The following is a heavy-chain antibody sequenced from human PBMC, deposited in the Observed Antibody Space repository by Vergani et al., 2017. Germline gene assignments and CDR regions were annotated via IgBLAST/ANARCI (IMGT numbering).Heavy chain of an antibody. Sequence: QVRLEESGPGLVKPSETLSLTCSVSGYSIGSGFYWAWLRQSPGAGLQWLTSIHNRGKTYHNPSLTSRVSVSLDTSKNHFSLNLTSVTATDAAVYYCARSQGDYWYFDLWGPGSLVTVSS. CDR3: ARSQGDYWYFDL. D-gene: IGHD2-21*01. CDR2: IHNRGKT. V-gene: IGHV4-38-2*01. CDR1: GYSIGSGFY. J-gene: IGHJ2*01.